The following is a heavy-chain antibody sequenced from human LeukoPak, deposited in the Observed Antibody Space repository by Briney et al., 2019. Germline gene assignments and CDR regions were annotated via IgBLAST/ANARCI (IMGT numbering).Heavy chain of an antibody. CDR2: IIPIFGTA. CDR1: GGTFSSYA. CDR3: AREDDKDAFDI. V-gene: IGHV1-69*13. Sequence: GASVKVSCKASGGTFSSYAISWVRQAPGQGLEWMGGIIPIFGTASYAQKFQGRVTITADESTSTAYMELSSLRSEDTAVYYCAREDDKDAFDIWGQGTMVTVSS. D-gene: IGHD3-9*01. J-gene: IGHJ3*02.